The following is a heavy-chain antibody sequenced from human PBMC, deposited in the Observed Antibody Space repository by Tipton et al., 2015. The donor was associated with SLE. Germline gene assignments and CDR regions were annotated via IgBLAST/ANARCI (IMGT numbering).Heavy chain of an antibody. CDR3: AREDASYPRGLDF. V-gene: IGHV4-61*02. D-gene: IGHD1-26*01. CDR2: IYTSGST. CDR1: GGSISSDIYY. J-gene: IGHJ4*02. Sequence: LRLSCTVSGGSISSDIYYWSWIRQPAGKGLEWIGRIYTSGSTNYNPSLKSRVTISVDTSKNQFSLKLSSVTAADTAVYYCAREDASYPRGLDFWGQGTLVTVSS.